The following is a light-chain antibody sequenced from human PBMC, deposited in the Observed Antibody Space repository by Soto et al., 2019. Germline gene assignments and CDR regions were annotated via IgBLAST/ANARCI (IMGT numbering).Light chain of an antibody. Sequence: QSVLTQPPSASGTPGQRVTISCSGSSSKIGSNYVYWYQQLPGTAPKLLIYRNNQRPSGVPDRFSGSKSGASASLAISGLRSEDEAGDYCAACDDRVSGPVVGAGTEPAVL. J-gene: IGLJ3*02. CDR3: AACDDRVSGPV. V-gene: IGLV1-47*01. CDR2: RNN. CDR1: SSKIGSNY.